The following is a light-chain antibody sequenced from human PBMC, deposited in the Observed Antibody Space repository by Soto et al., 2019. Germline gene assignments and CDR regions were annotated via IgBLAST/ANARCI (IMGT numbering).Light chain of an antibody. CDR2: DAS. V-gene: IGKV3-11*01. Sequence: EIVLTQSPATLSLSPGETATLSCRASQSVSNYLAWFQQKAGQAPRLLIYDASNRATGIPARFSGSGSGTDFTLTISSLEPEDFAVYYCQQRSNWPYTFGQGTKLEIK. CDR1: QSVSNY. J-gene: IGKJ2*01. CDR3: QQRSNWPYT.